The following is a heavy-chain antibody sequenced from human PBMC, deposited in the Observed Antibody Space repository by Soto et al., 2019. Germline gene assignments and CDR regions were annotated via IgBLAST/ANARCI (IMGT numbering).Heavy chain of an antibody. V-gene: IGHV6-1*01. CDR2: AYYRSQWYH. CDR3: ARGWELLEDWFDP. J-gene: IGHJ5*02. D-gene: IGHD1-26*01. CDR1: GDSVSSNSAA. Sequence: SQTLSLTCAISGDSVSSNSAAWNWIRQSPSRGLEWLGRAYYRSQWYHDYAVSVRSRITITPDTSKNQFSLQLNSVTPEDTAVYYCARGWELLEDWFDPWGQGTLVNVSS.